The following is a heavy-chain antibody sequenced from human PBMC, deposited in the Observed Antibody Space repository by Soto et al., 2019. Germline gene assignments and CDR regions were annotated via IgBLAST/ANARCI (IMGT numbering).Heavy chain of an antibody. Sequence: PSDTLSLTCAVSCVSISSSNWWSWVRQPPGKGLEWIGEIYHSGSTNYNPSLKSRVTISVDKSKNQFSLKVSSVTAADTAVYYCAREGLTGTIGLYYYYGMDVWGQGTTVS. D-gene: IGHD1-7*01. CDR3: AREGLTGTIGLYYYYGMDV. J-gene: IGHJ6*02. CDR1: CVSISSSNW. V-gene: IGHV4-4*02. CDR2: IYHSGST.